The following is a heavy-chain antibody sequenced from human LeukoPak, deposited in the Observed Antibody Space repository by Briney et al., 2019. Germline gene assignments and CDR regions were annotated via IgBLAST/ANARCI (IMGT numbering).Heavy chain of an antibody. CDR3: AREGEYDYVWGSYREDYYYYGMDV. V-gene: IGHV3-74*01. CDR1: GFTFSSYW. J-gene: IGHJ6*04. Sequence: GGSLRLSCAASGFTFSSYWMHWVRQAPGKGLVWVSRTNSDGSSTSYADSVKGRFTISRDNAKNTLYLQMNSLRAEDTAVYYCAREGEYDYVWGSYREDYYYYGMDVWGKGTTVTVSS. D-gene: IGHD3-16*02. CDR2: TNSDGSST.